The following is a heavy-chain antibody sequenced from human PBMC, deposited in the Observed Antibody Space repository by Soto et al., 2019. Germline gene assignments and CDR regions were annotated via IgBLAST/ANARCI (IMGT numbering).Heavy chain of an antibody. CDR1: GYSFTSYW. J-gene: IGHJ6*02. Sequence: GESLKISCKGSGYSFTSYWIGWVRQMPGKGLEWMGIIYPGDSDTRYSPSFQGQVTISADKSISTAYLQWSSLKASDTAMYYCARHGSAAAADDYYYYGMDVWGQGTTVTVSS. V-gene: IGHV5-51*01. CDR3: ARHGSAAAADDYYYYGMDV. D-gene: IGHD6-13*01. CDR2: IYPGDSDT.